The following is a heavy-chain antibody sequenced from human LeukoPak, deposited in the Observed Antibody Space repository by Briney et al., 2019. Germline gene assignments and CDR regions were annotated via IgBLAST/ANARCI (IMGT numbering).Heavy chain of an antibody. J-gene: IGHJ2*01. CDR3: ARAPLNDWYFDL. CDR1: GYTFNRYP. Sequence: ASVKVSCKASGYTFNRYPMNWVRQAPGQGLEWMGWTNTKIGNPTYAQDFTGRFVFSLDTSVSTAYLQISSLKADDTAVYYCARAPLNDWYFDLWGRGTLVTVSS. V-gene: IGHV7-4-1*02. CDR2: TNTKIGNP.